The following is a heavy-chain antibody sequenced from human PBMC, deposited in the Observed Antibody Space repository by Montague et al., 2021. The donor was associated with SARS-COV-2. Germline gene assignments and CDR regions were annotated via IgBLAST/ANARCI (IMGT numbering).Heavy chain of an antibody. J-gene: IGHJ2*01. Sequence: KKYNDYAVSVKSRVIINPDTSNNRISLQLNSVAPADTAVYYCARAYCGGDCYFYWYFDLWGRGTLVTVSS. CDR3: ARAYCGGDCYFYWYFDL. V-gene: IGHV6-1*01. CDR2: KKYN. D-gene: IGHD2-21*02.